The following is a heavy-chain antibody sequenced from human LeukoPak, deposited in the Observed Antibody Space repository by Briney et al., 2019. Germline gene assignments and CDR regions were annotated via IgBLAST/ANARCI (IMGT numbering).Heavy chain of an antibody. Sequence: GGSLRLSCAASGFTFSDYYMSWIRQAPGKGLEWVSYISSSGSTIYYADSVKGRFTISRDNAKNSLYLQMNSLRAEDTAVYYCATGYSSGWYSEGVNYYFDYWGQGTLVTVSS. D-gene: IGHD6-19*01. V-gene: IGHV3-11*04. CDR1: GFTFSDYY. J-gene: IGHJ4*02. CDR3: ATGYSSGWYSEGVNYYFDY. CDR2: ISSSGSTI.